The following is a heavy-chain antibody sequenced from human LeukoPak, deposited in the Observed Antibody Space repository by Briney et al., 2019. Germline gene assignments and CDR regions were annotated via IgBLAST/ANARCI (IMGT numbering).Heavy chain of an antibody. J-gene: IGHJ3*02. CDR3: ARPDKAGFDI. D-gene: IGHD6-19*01. CDR1: GFTFSNCS. Sequence: PGGSLRLSCAASGFTFSNCSMSWVRQVPGKGLEWVSSISSSSTYIYYADSVKGRFTISRDNAKNSLYLQMNSLRAEDTAVYYCARPDKAGFDIWGQGTMVTVSS. CDR2: ISSSSTYI. V-gene: IGHV3-21*01.